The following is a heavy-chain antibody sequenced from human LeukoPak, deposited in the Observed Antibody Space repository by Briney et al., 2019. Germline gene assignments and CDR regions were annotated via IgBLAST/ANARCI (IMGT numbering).Heavy chain of an antibody. V-gene: IGHV3-23*01. Sequence: QPGGSLRLSCAASGFTFSSYAMSWVRQAPGKGLEWVSAISGSGGSTYYADSVKGRFTISRDNSKNTLYLQMNSLRAEDTAVYYCAKTYSSSRAHYYYYYYMGVWGQGTTVTISS. CDR3: AKTYSSSRAHYYYYYYMGV. J-gene: IGHJ6*03. D-gene: IGHD6-13*01. CDR1: GFTFSSYA. CDR2: ISGSGGST.